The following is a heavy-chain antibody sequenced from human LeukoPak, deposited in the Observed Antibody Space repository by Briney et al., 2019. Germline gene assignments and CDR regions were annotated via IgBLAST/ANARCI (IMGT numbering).Heavy chain of an antibody. D-gene: IGHD5-18*01. CDR2: ISAYNGNT. CDR1: GYTFTSYG. Sequence: GASVKVSCKASGYTFTSYGITWVRQAPGQGLEWMGWISAYNGNTNYAEKFQGRVTMTTDTSTCTVYMELRSLRSDDTAVYYCARAHSYVGYYYMDVWGKGTTDTVSS. CDR3: ARAHSYVGYYYMDV. J-gene: IGHJ6*03. V-gene: IGHV1-18*01.